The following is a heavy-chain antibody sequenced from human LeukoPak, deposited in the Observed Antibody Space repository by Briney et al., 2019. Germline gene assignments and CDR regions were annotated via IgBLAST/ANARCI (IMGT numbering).Heavy chain of an antibody. Sequence: GASVKVSCKASGYTFTSYYMHWVRQAPGQGLEWMGGIIPIFGTANYAQKFQGRVTITADESTSTAYMELSSLRSEDTAVYYCARDRYYYDSSGYYYAIRYFDLWGRGTLVTVSS. CDR2: IIPIFGTA. D-gene: IGHD3-22*01. CDR1: GYTFTSYY. V-gene: IGHV1-69*13. J-gene: IGHJ2*01. CDR3: ARDRYYYDSSGYYYAIRYFDL.